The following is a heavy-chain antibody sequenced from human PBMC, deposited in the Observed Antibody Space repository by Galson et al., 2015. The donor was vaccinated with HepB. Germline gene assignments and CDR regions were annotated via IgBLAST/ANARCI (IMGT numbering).Heavy chain of an antibody. Sequence: ETLSLTCTVSGGSISSYYWSWIRQPPGKGLEWIGFIYHSGSTYYNPSLKSRVTISDDRTRNQFSLKLSAVTAADTAVYYRARARGYDSRGYYRIDAFDIWGQGTMVTVSS. CDR2: IYHSGST. CDR1: GGSISSYY. CDR3: ARARGYDSRGYYRIDAFDI. D-gene: IGHD3-22*01. J-gene: IGHJ3*02. V-gene: IGHV4-59*12.